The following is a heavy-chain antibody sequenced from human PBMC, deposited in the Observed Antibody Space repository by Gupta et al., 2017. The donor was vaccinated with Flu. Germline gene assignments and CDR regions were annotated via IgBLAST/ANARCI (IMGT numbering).Heavy chain of an antibody. J-gene: IGHJ6*02. Sequence: QVQLQESGPGLVKPSETLSLTCTVSGDSISDYYWSWIRQPPGKGLEWIGYIYHTGSTNSNPSLKSRVTISVDTSKNHFSLKLSSVTAADTAVYYCARHSPLGYYHVLDVWGQGTAVTVSS. CDR2: IYHTGST. V-gene: IGHV4-59*08. CDR3: ARHSPLGYYHVLDV. CDR1: GDSISDYY. D-gene: IGHD3-16*01.